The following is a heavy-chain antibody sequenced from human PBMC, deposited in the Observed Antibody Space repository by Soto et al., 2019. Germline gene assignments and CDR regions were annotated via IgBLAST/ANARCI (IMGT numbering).Heavy chain of an antibody. CDR2: IYWDDDK. CDR1: GFSLSTSGVG. V-gene: IGHV2-5*02. CDR3: VRRQTAFDS. J-gene: IGHJ4*02. Sequence: QITLKESGPTLVKPTQTLTLTCTFSGFSLSTSGVGVGWIRQPPGKALDWLALIYWDDDKRYSPSLESRLTITNDTSKNQVVLTMTNMDPVDTATYYCVRRQTAFDSWGQGTLVTVSS.